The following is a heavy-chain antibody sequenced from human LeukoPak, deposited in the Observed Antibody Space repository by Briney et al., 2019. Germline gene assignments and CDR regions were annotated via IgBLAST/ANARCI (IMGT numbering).Heavy chain of an antibody. CDR2: IYSGGKT. CDR3: ARDQGNAFDI. J-gene: IGHJ3*02. Sequence: GGSLRLSCAASGFTVSSNYMSWVRQAPGKGLEWVSVIYSGGKTYHADSVKGRFTISRDNSKNTLYLQMSSLRAEDTAVYYCARDQGNAFDIWGQGTMVTVSS. V-gene: IGHV3-66*01. CDR1: GFTVSSNY.